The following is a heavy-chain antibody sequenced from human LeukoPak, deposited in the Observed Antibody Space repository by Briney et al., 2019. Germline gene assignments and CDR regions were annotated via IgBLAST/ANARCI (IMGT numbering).Heavy chain of an antibody. CDR1: GGFFSGYY. CDR2: INHSGST. J-gene: IGHJ4*02. CDR3: ARSHTRWLQLGY. Sequence: PSETLSLTCAVYGGFFSGYYWSWIRQPPGRGLEWIGEINHSGSTNYNPSLKSRVTISVDTSKNQFSLKLSSVTAADTAVYYCARSHTRWLQLGYWGQGTLVTVSS. V-gene: IGHV4-34*01. D-gene: IGHD5-12*01.